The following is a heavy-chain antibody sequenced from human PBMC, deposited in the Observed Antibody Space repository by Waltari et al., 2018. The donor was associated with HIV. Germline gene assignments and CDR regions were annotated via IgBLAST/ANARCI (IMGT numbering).Heavy chain of an antibody. V-gene: IGHV3-74*01. J-gene: IGHJ4*02. D-gene: IGHD6-13*01. Sequence: EVQLVESGGGLVQPGGSLRLSCAASGFTFSNYWMQWVRQAAGKGLVWVSRINRDGSSTTYADSEKGRFTISRDNAKNTLYMQMNSLRAEDTALYYCVRGSSSWNGVDFWGRGTLVTVSS. CDR2: INRDGSST. CDR3: VRGSSSWNGVDF. CDR1: GFTFSNYW.